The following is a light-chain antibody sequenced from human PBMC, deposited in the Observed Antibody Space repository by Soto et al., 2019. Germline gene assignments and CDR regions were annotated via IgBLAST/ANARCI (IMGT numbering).Light chain of an antibody. CDR2: GAS. V-gene: IGKV3-15*01. Sequence: EIVMTQSPATLSVSPGERATLSCRATQSVSSNLAWYKQTPGQAPRLLIYGASTRATGIPARFSGSGSGTEFTLTIRSLQSEDFAVYSCQQYNNWPLAFGGGTKVEIK. J-gene: IGKJ4*01. CDR3: QQYNNWPLA. CDR1: QSVSSN.